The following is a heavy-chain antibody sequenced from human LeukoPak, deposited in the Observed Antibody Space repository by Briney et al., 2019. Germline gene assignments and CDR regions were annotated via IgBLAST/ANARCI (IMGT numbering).Heavy chain of an antibody. CDR2: ISWNSGSI. Sequence: PGGSLRLSCAASGFTFDDYARHWVRQAPGKGLEWVSGISWNSGSIGYADSVKGRFTISRDNAKNSLYLQMNSLRAEDTALYYCAKDIAAAGDWNWFDPWGQGTLVTVSS. V-gene: IGHV3-9*01. D-gene: IGHD6-13*01. J-gene: IGHJ5*02. CDR1: GFTFDDYA. CDR3: AKDIAAAGDWNWFDP.